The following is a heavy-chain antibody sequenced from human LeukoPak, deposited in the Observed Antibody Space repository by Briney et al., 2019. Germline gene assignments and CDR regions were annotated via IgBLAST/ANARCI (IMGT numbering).Heavy chain of an antibody. CDR1: GFGFDDYA. J-gene: IGHJ4*02. D-gene: IGHD6-19*01. CDR3: ARESDSRGWYDI. Sequence: PWGSLSLTCAAPGFGFDDYAIHWVCQAPGKGLEWVSLISGDGGSTFYADSVKGRFTISRDNSKISLYLQMSSLRSEDTALYYCARESDSRGWYDIWGQGTMVTVSS. V-gene: IGHV3-43*02. CDR2: ISGDGGST.